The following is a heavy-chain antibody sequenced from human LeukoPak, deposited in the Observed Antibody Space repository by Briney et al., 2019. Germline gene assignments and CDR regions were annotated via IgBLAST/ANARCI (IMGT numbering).Heavy chain of an antibody. CDR1: GGSISSGSYY. D-gene: IGHD3-22*01. CDR3: ARSPARNYYYDSSGPFDP. J-gene: IGHJ5*02. V-gene: IGHV4-61*02. Sequence: SETLSLXCTVSGGSISSGSYYWSWIRQPAGKGLEWIGRIYTSGSTNYNPSLKSRVTISVDTSKHEFSMKLSSVTAADTAVYYCARSPARNYYYDSSGPFDPWGQGTLVTVSS. CDR2: IYTSGST.